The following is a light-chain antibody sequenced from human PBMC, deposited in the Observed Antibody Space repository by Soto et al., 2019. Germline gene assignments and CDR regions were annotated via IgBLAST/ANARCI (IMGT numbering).Light chain of an antibody. CDR3: GTWDSSLSVVV. J-gene: IGLJ2*01. Sequence: QTVVTQPPSVSAAPGQKVTISCSGSSSNIGNNYVSWYQQLPGTAPKLLVYDNHKRPSGIPDRFSGSKSGTSATLGITGLQTGDEADYYCGTWDSSLSVVVFGGGTKVTVL. CDR1: SSNIGNNY. V-gene: IGLV1-51*01. CDR2: DNH.